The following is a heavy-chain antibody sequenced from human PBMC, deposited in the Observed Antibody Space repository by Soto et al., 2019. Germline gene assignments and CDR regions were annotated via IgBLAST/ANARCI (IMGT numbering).Heavy chain of an antibody. J-gene: IGHJ4*02. D-gene: IGHD2-8*01. CDR1: GFTFSSYA. CDR2: ISYDGSNK. Sequence: GGSLRLSCAASGFTFSSYAMHWVRQAPGKGLEWVAVISYDGSNKYYADSVKGRFTISRDNSKNTLYLQMNSLRAEDTAVYYCEREMVKASFDYWGQGTLVTVSS. CDR3: EREMVKASFDY. V-gene: IGHV3-30-3*01.